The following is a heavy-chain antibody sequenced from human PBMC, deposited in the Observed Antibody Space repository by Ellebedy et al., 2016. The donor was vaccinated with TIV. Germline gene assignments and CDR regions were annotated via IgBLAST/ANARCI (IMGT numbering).Heavy chain of an antibody. D-gene: IGHD3-10*01. CDR1: GFTFSSYW. V-gene: IGHV3-30*02. Sequence: GESLKISXAASGFTFSSYWMSWVRQAPGKGLEWVALIGYDGRDKDYRDSVKGRFTVSRDNSKNIVFLEMNSLRVDDAAVYYCAKDNYHGSGNYHARVDHDAFDLWGQGTEVIVSS. CDR3: AKDNYHGSGNYHARVDHDAFDL. J-gene: IGHJ3*01. CDR2: IGYDGRDK.